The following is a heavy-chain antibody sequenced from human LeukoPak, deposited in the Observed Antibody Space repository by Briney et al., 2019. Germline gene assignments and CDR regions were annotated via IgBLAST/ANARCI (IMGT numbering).Heavy chain of an antibody. CDR1: GGSISSGSYY. D-gene: IGHD5-24*01. J-gene: IGHJ4*02. Sequence: SETLSLTCTVSGGSISSGSYYWSWIRQPAGKGLEWIGRIYTSGSTNYNPSLKSRVTISVDTSKNQFSLKLSSVTAADTAVYYCARAHQGGEMATTNFDYWGQGTLVTVSS. CDR3: ARAHQGGEMATTNFDY. V-gene: IGHV4-61*02. CDR2: IYTSGST.